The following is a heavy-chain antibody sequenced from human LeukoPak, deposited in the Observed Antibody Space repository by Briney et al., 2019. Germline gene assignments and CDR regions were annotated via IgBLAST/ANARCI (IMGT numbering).Heavy chain of an antibody. Sequence: PSETLSLTCTVSGGSISSGYYYWSWIRQPPGKGLEWIGYIYYSGSTYYNPSLKSRVTISVDMSKNQFSLNLSSVTAADTAVYYCARGSVLRYFDWLAATYYYGMDVWGQGTTVTVSS. D-gene: IGHD3-9*01. CDR3: ARGSVLRYFDWLAATYYYGMDV. V-gene: IGHV4-30-4*01. CDR1: GGSISSGYYY. CDR2: IYYSGST. J-gene: IGHJ6*02.